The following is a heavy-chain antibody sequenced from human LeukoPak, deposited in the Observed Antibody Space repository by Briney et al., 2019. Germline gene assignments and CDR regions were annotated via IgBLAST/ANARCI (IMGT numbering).Heavy chain of an antibody. D-gene: IGHD2-8*02. CDR2: IRYDGRNK. CDR3: AKGYGWEASYYYYYMDV. CDR1: GLIFSSDG. J-gene: IGHJ6*03. V-gene: IGHV3-30*02. Sequence: GGSLRLSCAAYGLIFSSDGMHWVRQAPGKGLGWVAFIRYDGRNKYYADSVKGRFTISRDNSKHTLYLQMNSLRAEDTAVYYCAKGYGWEASYYYYYMDVWGKGTTVTISS.